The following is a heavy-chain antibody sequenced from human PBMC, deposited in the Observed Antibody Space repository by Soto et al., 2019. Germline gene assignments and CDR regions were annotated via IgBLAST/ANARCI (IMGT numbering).Heavy chain of an antibody. V-gene: IGHV2-5*02. CDR2: IFWDGGK. J-gene: IGHJ4*02. D-gene: IGHD2-21*02. CDR3: AHIRCGDDCPTGRFDY. Sequence: KESGPTLVTPTQTLTLTCTFSGFSFTSGVGVGWIRQPPGKALEWLALIFWDGGKRYRPSLKSSLTITKDTSQNLVVLTMSNMDPVDTATYYCAHIRCGDDCPTGRFDYWGQGTLVTVSS. CDR1: GFSFTSGVG.